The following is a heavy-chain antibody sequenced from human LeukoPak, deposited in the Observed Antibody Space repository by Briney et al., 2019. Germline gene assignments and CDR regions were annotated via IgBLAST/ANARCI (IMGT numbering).Heavy chain of an antibody. J-gene: IGHJ4*02. Sequence: KTGGSLRLSCAASGFTFSTYSMNWVRQAPGRGLEWVSSISTSYSYIYYADSVTGRFTISRDNAKNSLYLQMNSLRAEDTAVYYCARDSPTTDYGFDYWGQGTLVTVSS. CDR1: GFTFSTYS. V-gene: IGHV3-21*01. CDR3: ARDSPTTDYGFDY. CDR2: ISTSYSYI. D-gene: IGHD4/OR15-4a*01.